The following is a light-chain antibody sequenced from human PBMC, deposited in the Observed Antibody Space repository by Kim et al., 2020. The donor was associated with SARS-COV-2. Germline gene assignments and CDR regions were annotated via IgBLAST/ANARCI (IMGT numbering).Light chain of an antibody. CDR1: KLGDKY. CDR2: QDT. Sequence: SVSPGQTASITCSGDKLGDKYTCWYQKKPGQSPGLVMFQDTKRPSGIPERFSGSSSGNTATLTITGTQAVDEADYYCQAWDSNIVVFGGGTKLTVL. J-gene: IGLJ2*01. V-gene: IGLV3-1*01. CDR3: QAWDSNIVV.